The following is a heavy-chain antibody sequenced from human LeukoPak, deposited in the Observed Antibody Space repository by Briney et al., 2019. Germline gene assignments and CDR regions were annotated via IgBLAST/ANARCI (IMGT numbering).Heavy chain of an antibody. J-gene: IGHJ5*02. CDR1: GFTFSNYW. CDR3: ARDLGQYYDTSDNWFDP. Sequence: GGSLRLSCAASGFTFSNYWMHWVRQAPGKGLVWVSRIISDGINTSYADSVKGRFTISRDNAKNTLNLQMNSLRAEDTAVYYCARDLGQYYDTSDNWFDPWGQGTLVTVSS. D-gene: IGHD3-22*01. CDR2: IISDGINT. V-gene: IGHV3-74*01.